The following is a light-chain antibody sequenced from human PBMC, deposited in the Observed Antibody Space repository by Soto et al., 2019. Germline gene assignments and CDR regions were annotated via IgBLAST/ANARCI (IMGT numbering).Light chain of an antibody. CDR2: EVN. V-gene: IGLV2-8*01. CDR1: SSDVGGYNY. Sequence: QSALTQPPSASGSPGQSVTISCTGTSSDVGGYNYVSWYQQHPGKAPKLMIYEVNRRPSGVPDRFSGSRYANTASLTVSGLQAEDEADYYCSSYAGSNNLVFGGGTKLTVL. CDR3: SSYAGSNNLV. J-gene: IGLJ2*01.